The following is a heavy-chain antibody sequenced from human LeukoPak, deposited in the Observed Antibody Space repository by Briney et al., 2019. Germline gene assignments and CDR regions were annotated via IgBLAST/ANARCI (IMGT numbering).Heavy chain of an antibody. CDR3: AKDFRKQWPVGEDY. J-gene: IGHJ4*02. Sequence: GGSLRLSCAASGFTFSSYEMNWVRQAPGKGLEWVAFIRYDGSNNYYADSVKGRFTISRDNSKNTLYLQMNSLRAEDTAVYYCAKDFRKQWPVGEDYWGQGTLVTVSS. V-gene: IGHV3-30*02. CDR2: IRYDGSNN. CDR1: GFTFSSYE. D-gene: IGHD6-19*01.